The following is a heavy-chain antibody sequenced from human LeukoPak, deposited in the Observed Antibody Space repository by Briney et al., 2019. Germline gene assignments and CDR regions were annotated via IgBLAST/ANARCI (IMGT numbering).Heavy chain of an antibody. CDR3: ARVRRDGYNLPFDY. D-gene: IGHD5-24*01. Sequence: SETLSLTCTVSGGSISSYYWSWVRQPPGKGLGWIGYIYYSGSTNYNPSLKSRVTISVDTSKNQFSLKLSSVTAADTAVYYCARVRRDGYNLPFDYWGQGTLVTVSS. J-gene: IGHJ4*02. CDR2: IYYSGST. CDR1: GGSISSYY. V-gene: IGHV4-59*01.